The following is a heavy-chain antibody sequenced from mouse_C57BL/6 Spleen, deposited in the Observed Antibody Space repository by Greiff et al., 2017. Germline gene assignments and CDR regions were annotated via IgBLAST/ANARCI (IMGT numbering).Heavy chain of an antibody. V-gene: IGHV1-55*01. CDR2: IYPGSGST. CDR1: GYTFTSYW. D-gene: IGHD1-1*01. J-gene: IGHJ1*03. Sequence: QVQLQQPGAELVKPGASVKMSCKASGYTFTSYWITWVKPRPGQGLEWIGDIYPGSGSTNYNEKFKSKATLTVATSSSTAYMQLSSLTSEVSAVYYCARGDYYGSSYWYFDVWGTGTTVTVAS. CDR3: ARGDYYGSSYWYFDV.